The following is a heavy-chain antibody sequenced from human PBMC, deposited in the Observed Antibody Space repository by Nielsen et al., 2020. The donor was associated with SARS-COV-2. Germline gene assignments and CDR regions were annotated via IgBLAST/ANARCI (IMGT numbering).Heavy chain of an antibody. V-gene: IGHV1-3*01. J-gene: IGHJ6*02. Sequence: WVRQAPGQRLEWMGWNNAGNGNTKYSQKFKGRVTITRDTSASTAYMDLSSLRSEDTAVYYCARDLLDYYGSGSFNGMDVWGQGTTVTVSS. D-gene: IGHD3-10*01. CDR2: NNAGNGNT. CDR3: ARDLLDYYGSGSFNGMDV.